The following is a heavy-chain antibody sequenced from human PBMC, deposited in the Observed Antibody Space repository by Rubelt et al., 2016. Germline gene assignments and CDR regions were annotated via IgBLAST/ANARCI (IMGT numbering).Heavy chain of an antibody. CDR3: ARHQGDLFEIDY. Sequence: VQLLQSGPGLVKPSETLSLTCTVSGGSISPFSWSWIRQPPGKGLEWLGYMYYTGNTNYNSSLRSRLPSSLDTSGNRFSLTPTSVTAADTAMYYCARHQGDLFEIDYWGQGTLVTVSP. CDR2: MYYTGNT. V-gene: IGHV4-59*08. J-gene: IGHJ4*02. CDR1: GGSISPFS. D-gene: IGHD3-16*01.